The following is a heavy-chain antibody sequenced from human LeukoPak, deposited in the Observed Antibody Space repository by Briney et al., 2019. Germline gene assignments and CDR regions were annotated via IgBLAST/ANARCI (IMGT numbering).Heavy chain of an antibody. CDR3: AREGGGTPYYFDS. D-gene: IGHD1-14*01. V-gene: IGHV1-18*01. J-gene: IGHJ4*02. CDR2: MSAYNGNT. CDR1: GYTFSSYD. Sequence: GASVKVSCKASGYTFSSYDINWVRQATGQGLEWMGWMSAYNGNTNYVQKLQGRVTMTTDTSTSTAYMELRSLRSDDTAVYYCAREGGGTPYYFDSWGQGTLVTVSS.